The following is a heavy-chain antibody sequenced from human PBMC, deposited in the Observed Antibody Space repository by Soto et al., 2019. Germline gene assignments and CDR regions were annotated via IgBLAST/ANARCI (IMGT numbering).Heavy chain of an antibody. CDR2: ISGSGDNT. CDR1: KFTFITYA. V-gene: IGHV3-23*01. CDR3: AKDMVHCTGTRCARYFEK. Sequence: GWSLRLSCASSKFTFITYAMTWVRQAPGKGLEWVSDISGSGDNTYYADSVKGRLTISRDNSKSTLYLQMNSLRAEDTAVYYCAKDMVHCTGTRCARYFEKWGRGTLVTVSS. J-gene: IGHJ4*02. D-gene: IGHD2-8*02.